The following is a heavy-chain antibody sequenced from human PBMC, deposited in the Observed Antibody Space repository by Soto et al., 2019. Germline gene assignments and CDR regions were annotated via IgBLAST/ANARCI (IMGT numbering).Heavy chain of an antibody. CDR2: IYYSGST. D-gene: IGHD5-12*01. CDR3: ATQGVATKLFDP. J-gene: IGHJ5*02. Sequence: LSLTCTVSGGSISSGDYYWSWIRQPPGKGLEWIGYIYYSGSTYYNPSLKSRVTISVDTSKNQFSLKLSSVTAADTAVYYCATQGVATKLFDPWGQGTLVTVSS. CDR1: GGSISSGDYY. V-gene: IGHV4-30-4*01.